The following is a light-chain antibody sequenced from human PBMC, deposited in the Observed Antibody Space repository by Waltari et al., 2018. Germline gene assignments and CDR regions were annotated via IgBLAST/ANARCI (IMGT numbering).Light chain of an antibody. Sequence: EIVLTQSPGTLSLSPGERATLSCRASQSVSSSYLAWYQQKPGQAPRLLIYGASSRATSIPDRFSGSGSGTDFTLTISRLEPEDFAVYYCQQYGSSPYMHTFGQGTKLEIK. CDR1: QSVSSSY. CDR3: QQYGSSPYMHT. V-gene: IGKV3-20*01. CDR2: GAS. J-gene: IGKJ2*01.